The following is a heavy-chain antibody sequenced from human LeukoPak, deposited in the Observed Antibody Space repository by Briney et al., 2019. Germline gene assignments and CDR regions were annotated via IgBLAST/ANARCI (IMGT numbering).Heavy chain of an antibody. J-gene: IGHJ3*02. D-gene: IGHD1-26*01. Sequence: PSETLSLTCTVCGGSISSSTYFWGWIRQPPGKGLEWIGRIYYSGSTYYNPSLKSRVTISVDTSKNQFSLKLNSVPAADTAVYYCATPYSGGYHGLDIRGQATMVTVSS. CDR2: IYYSGST. V-gene: IGHV4-39*01. CDR3: ATPYSGGYHGLDI. CDR1: GGSISSSTYF.